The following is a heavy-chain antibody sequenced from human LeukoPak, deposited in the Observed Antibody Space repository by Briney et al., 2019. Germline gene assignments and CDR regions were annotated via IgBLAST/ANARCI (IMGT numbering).Heavy chain of an antibody. V-gene: IGHV1-18*01. J-gene: IGHJ2*01. CDR2: ISAYNGNT. D-gene: IGHD3-10*01. CDR1: GYTFTSYG. Sequence: ASVKVSCKASGYTFTSYGISWVRQAPGQGLEWMGWISAYNGNTNYAQKLQGRVTMTTDTSTSTAYMELRSLRSDDTAVYYCARWFGYYGSGSYYKELYWYFDLWGRGTLVTVSS. CDR3: ARWFGYYGSGSYYKELYWYFDL.